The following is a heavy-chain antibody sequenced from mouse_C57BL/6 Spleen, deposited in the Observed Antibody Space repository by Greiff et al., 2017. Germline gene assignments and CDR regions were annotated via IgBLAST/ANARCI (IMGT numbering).Heavy chain of an antibody. CDR1: GYTFTSYW. V-gene: IGHV1-72*01. CDR2: IDPNSGGT. Sequence: QLQQPGAELVKPGASVKLSCKASGYTFTSYWMHWVKQRPGRGLEWIGRIDPNSGGTKYNEKFKSKATLTVDKPSSTAYMQLSSLTSEDSAVYYCARSITTVVEDYYAMDYWGQGTSVTVSS. J-gene: IGHJ4*01. D-gene: IGHD1-1*01. CDR3: ARSITTVVEDYYAMDY.